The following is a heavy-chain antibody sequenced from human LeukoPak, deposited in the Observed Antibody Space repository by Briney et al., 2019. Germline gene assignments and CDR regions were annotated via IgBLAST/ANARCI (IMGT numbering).Heavy chain of an antibody. CDR3: AKVAQWLVLVGIDY. CDR1: GFTFSSYA. CDR2: IYSGGST. J-gene: IGHJ4*02. Sequence: GGSLRLSCAASGFTFSSYAMSWVRQAPGKGLEWVSVIYSGGSTYYADSVKGRFTISRDNSKNTLYLQMNSLRAEDTAVYYCAKVAQWLVLVGIDYWGQGTLVTVSS. D-gene: IGHD6-19*01. V-gene: IGHV3-23*03.